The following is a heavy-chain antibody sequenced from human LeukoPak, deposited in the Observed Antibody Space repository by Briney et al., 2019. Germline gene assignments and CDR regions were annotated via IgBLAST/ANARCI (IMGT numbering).Heavy chain of an antibody. CDR2: FSYSGST. D-gene: IGHD2/OR15-2a*01. CDR1: GGSISSYY. J-gene: IGHJ4*02. CDR3: AGHHPRNTVDF. V-gene: IGHV4-59*08. Sequence: PSETLSLTCTVSGGSISSYYWSWIRQPPGKGLEWIGHFSYSGSTNYNPSLKSRVTMSADSSKSQLSLRLSSVTAADTAVYYCAGHHPRNTVDFWGQGTLVTVSS.